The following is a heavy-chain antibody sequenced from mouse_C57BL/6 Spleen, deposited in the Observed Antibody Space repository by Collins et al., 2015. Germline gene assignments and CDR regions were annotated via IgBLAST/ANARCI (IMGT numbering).Heavy chain of an antibody. D-gene: IGHD1-1*01. CDR2: ITHSGET. J-gene: IGHJ1*01. CDR3: AGDNYGYWYFDV. Sequence: QMQLQESGPGLVKPSQSLFLACSITGFPITSGYHWIWIRQSPGKPLEWMGYITHSGETFYNPSLQSPISITRETSKNQFFLQLNSVTTEDTAMYYCAGDNYGYWYFDVWGAGTTVTVSS. CDR1: GFPITSGYH. V-gene: IGHV12-3*02.